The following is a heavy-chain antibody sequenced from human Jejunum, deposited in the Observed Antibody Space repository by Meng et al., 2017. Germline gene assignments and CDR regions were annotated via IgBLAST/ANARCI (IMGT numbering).Heavy chain of an antibody. Sequence: EVQFVESGGGLVQPGGSLRLSCAASGFNFNSYWMHWVRQAPEKGLVWVSRIKSDGSTADYADSAKGRFIIFRDNAKSTVYLQLNSLRAEDTAVYYCTNDRLGHWGQGTLVTVSS. CDR3: TNDRLGH. J-gene: IGHJ1*01. CDR2: IKSDGSTA. CDR1: GFNFNSYW. D-gene: IGHD1-1*01. V-gene: IGHV3-74*01.